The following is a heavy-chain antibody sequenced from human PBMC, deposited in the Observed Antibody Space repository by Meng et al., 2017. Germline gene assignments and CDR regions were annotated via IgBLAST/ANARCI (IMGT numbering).Heavy chain of an antibody. Sequence: ASVKVSCKASGYTFTSYGISWVRQAPGQGLEWMGWISAYNGNTNYAQKFQGRVTMTTDTSTSTAYMELRSLRSDDTAVYYCARDVNDYVWGSYHHWGQGTLVTVSS. J-gene: IGHJ5*02. D-gene: IGHD3-16*02. CDR3: ARDVNDYVWGSYHH. V-gene: IGHV1-18*01. CDR2: ISAYNGNT. CDR1: GYTFTSYG.